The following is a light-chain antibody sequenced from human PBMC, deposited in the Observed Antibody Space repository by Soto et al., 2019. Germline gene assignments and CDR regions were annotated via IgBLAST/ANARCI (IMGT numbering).Light chain of an antibody. V-gene: IGKV3-11*01. J-gene: IGKJ5*01. CDR1: HSVIRC. Sequence: EVVLTQSPATLSSSLGERASLSCRASHSVIRCLAWYQQKPGQAPRLLIFDTSTRATGIPARFSGSGYGTDFTLNITSLEPEDFAVYYCQHRSNWPPGITFGQGTRLKIK. CDR2: DTS. CDR3: QHRSNWPPGIT.